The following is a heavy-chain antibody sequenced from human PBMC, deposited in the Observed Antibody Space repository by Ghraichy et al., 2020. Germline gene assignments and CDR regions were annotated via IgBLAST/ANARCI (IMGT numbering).Heavy chain of an antibody. V-gene: IGHV1-18*01. Sequence: ASVKVSCKASGYTFTSYGISWVRQAPGQGLEWMGWISAYNGNTNYAQKLQGRVTMTTDTSTSTAYMELRSLRSDDTAVYYCARLSYYDSSGYYRRSVYLPPDYWGQGTLVTVSS. J-gene: IGHJ4*02. CDR1: GYTFTSYG. CDR3: ARLSYYDSSGYYRRSVYLPPDY. D-gene: IGHD3-22*01. CDR2: ISAYNGNT.